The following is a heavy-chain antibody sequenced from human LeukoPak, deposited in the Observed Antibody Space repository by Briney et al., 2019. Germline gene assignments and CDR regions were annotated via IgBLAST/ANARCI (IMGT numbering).Heavy chain of an antibody. CDR1: GCTFTSYG. CDR3: ARDVSPLAAAGITPYNWFDP. V-gene: IGHV1-18*01. J-gene: IGHJ5*02. D-gene: IGHD6-13*01. Sequence: GASVKVSCKASGCTFTSYGISWVRQAPGQGLEWMGWISAYNGNTNYAQKLQGRVTMTTDTSTSTAYMELRSLRSDDTAVYYCARDVSPLAAAGITPYNWFDPWGQGTLVTVSS. CDR2: ISAYNGNT.